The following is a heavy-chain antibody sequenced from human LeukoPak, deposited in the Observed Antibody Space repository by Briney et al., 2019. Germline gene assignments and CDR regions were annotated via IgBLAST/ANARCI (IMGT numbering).Heavy chain of an antibody. CDR1: GYTFTGYY. CDR3: ARGLGGSGSYYLGAFDI. V-gene: IGHV1-2*06. Sequence: GGSLRLSCAASGYTFTGYYMHWVRQAPGQGLEWMGRINPNSGGTNYAQKFQGRVTMTRDTSISTAYMELSRLRSDDTAVYYCARGLGGSGSYYLGAFDIWGQGTMVTVSS. J-gene: IGHJ3*02. CDR2: INPNSGGT. D-gene: IGHD3-10*01.